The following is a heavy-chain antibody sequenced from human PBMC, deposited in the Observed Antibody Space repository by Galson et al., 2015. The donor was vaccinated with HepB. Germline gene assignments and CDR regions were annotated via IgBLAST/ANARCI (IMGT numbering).Heavy chain of an antibody. D-gene: IGHD3-22*01. CDR1: GFTFSSHA. J-gene: IGHJ4*02. V-gene: IGHV3-23*01. Sequence: SLRLSCAASGFTFSSHAMSWVRQAPGKGLEWVSAISGSGGSTYYADSVKGRFTISRDNDKNSLYLQMNSLRAEDTAVYFCARAGATIPLIVGGDWGQGALVTVSS. CDR2: ISGSGGST. CDR3: ARAGATIPLIVGGD.